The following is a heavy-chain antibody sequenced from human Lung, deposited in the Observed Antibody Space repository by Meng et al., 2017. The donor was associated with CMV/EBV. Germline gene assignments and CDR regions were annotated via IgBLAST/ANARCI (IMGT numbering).Heavy chain of an antibody. Sequence: GXSXRLXCAASGFTFSSYWMHWVRQAPGKGLVWVSRINSDGSSTSYADSVKGRFTISRDNAKNTLYLQMNSLRAEDTAVYYCARDHYYDSSGLDYWGQGTLVTVSS. CDR2: INSDGSST. CDR1: GFTFSSYW. D-gene: IGHD3-22*01. J-gene: IGHJ4*02. V-gene: IGHV3-74*01. CDR3: ARDHYYDSSGLDY.